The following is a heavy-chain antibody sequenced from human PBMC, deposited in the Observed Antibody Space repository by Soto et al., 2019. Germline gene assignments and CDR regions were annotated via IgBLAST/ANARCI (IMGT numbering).Heavy chain of an antibody. CDR3: ARGGIVVVPAALERVFDP. D-gene: IGHD2-2*01. J-gene: IGHJ5*02. Sequence: GESLKISCKGSGYSFTSYWIGWVRQMPGKGLEWMGIIYPGDSDTRYSPSFQGQVTISADKSISTDYLQWSSLKASDTAMYYCARGGIVVVPAALERVFDPWGQGTLVTVSS. V-gene: IGHV5-51*01. CDR1: GYSFTSYW. CDR2: IYPGDSDT.